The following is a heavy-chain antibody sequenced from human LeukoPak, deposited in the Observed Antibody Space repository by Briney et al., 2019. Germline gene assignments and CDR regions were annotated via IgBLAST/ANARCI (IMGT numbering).Heavy chain of an antibody. V-gene: IGHV4-34*01. CDR3: ARTVTGGYFDY. J-gene: IGHJ4*02. Sequence: SETLSLTCAVYGGSFSGYYWSWIRQPPGKGLEWIGEINHSGSTNYNPSLKSRVTISVDTSKNQFSLKLSSVTAADTAVYYCARTVTGGYFDYWGQGTLVTVSS. D-gene: IGHD1-14*01. CDR1: GGSFSGYY. CDR2: INHSGST.